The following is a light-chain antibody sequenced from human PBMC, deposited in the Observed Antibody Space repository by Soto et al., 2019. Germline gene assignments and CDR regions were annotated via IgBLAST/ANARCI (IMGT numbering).Light chain of an antibody. CDR2: DAS. J-gene: IGKJ1*01. CDR3: QQYNNWPPWT. CDR1: QSVSNN. V-gene: IGKV3-15*01. Sequence: ILMTQSPATLSVSPGERATLSCRASQSVSNNLAWYQQKPGQAPRLLIYDASTRATGIPARFSRSGSGTEFTLTLSGLQSEDFAVYYCQQYNNWPPWTFGQGTKVEIK.